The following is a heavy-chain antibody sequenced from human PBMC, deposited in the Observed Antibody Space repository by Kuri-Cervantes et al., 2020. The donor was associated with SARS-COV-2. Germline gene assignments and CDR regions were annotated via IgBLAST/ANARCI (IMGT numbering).Heavy chain of an antibody. CDR1: GFTFGSYT. V-gene: IGHV3-48*01. D-gene: IGHD3-3*01. CDR3: ASRFWSGYYQPYYYYGMDV. CDR2: ISATSTII. Sequence: GGSLRLSCEASGFTFGSYTMNWVRQTPGKGLEWVSCISATSTIIHYADSVKGRFTISRDNSKNTLYLQMNSLRAEDTAVYYCASRFWSGYYQPYYYYGMDVWGQGTTVTVSS. J-gene: IGHJ6*02.